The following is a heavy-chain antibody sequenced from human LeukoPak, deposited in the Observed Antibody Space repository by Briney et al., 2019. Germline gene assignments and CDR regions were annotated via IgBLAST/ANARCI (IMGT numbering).Heavy chain of an antibody. CDR1: GFTFRTYA. D-gene: IGHD2-2*01. CDR2: ISYDGSDT. J-gene: IGHJ6*02. V-gene: IGHV3-30*04. CDR3: ASQWFCGSLTCKDYYYKGMDV. Sequence: GGSLRLSCAASGFTFRTYAIRWVRQTPGKGLEWVALISYDGSDTYYADSVKGRFTISRDNARNTLYLQMNSLSPEDTAAYYCASQWFCGSLTCKDYYYKGMDVWGQGTTVIVSS.